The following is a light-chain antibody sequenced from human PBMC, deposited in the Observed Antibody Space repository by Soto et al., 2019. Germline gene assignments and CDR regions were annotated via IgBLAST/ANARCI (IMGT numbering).Light chain of an antibody. V-gene: IGKV3-15*01. CDR3: QQYHNWPLT. CDR2: GAS. CDR1: QSVSSN. Sequence: EIVMTQSPATLSVSPGERATLSCRASQSVSSNLAWYQQKPGQAPRLLISGASTRATGIPARFSGSGSGTEFTLTISSLQSEEFAVYYCQQYHNWPLTFGGGTKVEI. J-gene: IGKJ4*01.